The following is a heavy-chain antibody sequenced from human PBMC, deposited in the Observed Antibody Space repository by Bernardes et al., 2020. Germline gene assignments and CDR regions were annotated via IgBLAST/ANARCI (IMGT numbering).Heavy chain of an antibody. V-gene: IGHV3-33*01. CDR2: IWLVGRRE. D-gene: IGHD4-17*01. CDR1: GFTLRDYI. CDR3: ATEDGEWLES. J-gene: IGHJ5*01. Sequence: AGAPRLPLAAAGFTLRDYIMPLVPQAPGKGQERVAVIWLVGRREYYVDSVKGRFAISRDNSNNTLYLQMNNLRVEDTALYRCATEDGEWLESWGQGTLVTVSS.